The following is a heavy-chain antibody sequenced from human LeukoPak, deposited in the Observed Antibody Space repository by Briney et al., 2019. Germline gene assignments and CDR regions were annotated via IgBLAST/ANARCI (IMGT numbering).Heavy chain of an antibody. Sequence: PSETLSLTCSVSGGSISSNYWSWIRQPPGRGLEWIGYISYSGGTYYNPSLRSRVTISVDTSKNQLSLKLTSVTAADTAVYYCARGYSSGWYPLDYWGHGTLVTVSS. V-gene: IGHV4-59*01. CDR3: ARGYSSGWYPLDY. J-gene: IGHJ4*01. CDR2: ISYSGGT. CDR1: GGSISSNY. D-gene: IGHD6-19*01.